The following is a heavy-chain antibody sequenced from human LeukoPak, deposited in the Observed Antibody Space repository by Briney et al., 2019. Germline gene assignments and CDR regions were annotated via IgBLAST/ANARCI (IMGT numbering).Heavy chain of an antibody. V-gene: IGHV3-21*04. J-gene: IGHJ3*02. Sequence: GGSLRLSCAASGFTFSSYSMNWVRQAPGKGLEWVSSISSSSSYIYYADSVKGRFTISRDNAKNSLYLQMNSLRAEDTALYYCAKPNSSGWYKSYAFDIWGQGTMVTVSS. CDR1: GFTFSSYS. D-gene: IGHD6-19*01. CDR2: ISSSSSYI. CDR3: AKPNSSGWYKSYAFDI.